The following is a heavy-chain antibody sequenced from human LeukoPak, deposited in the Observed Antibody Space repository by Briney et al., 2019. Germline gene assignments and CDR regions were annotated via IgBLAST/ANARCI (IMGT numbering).Heavy chain of an antibody. CDR2: INAGNGNT. J-gene: IGHJ4*02. Sequence: GASVKVSCKASGYTFTSYAMHWVRQAPGQRLEWMGWINAGNGNTKYSQKFQGRVTITRDTSASTAYMELSSLRSEDAAVYYCANDLHWGSGGFDYWGQGTLVTVSS. CDR3: ANDLHWGSGGFDY. CDR1: GYTFTSYA. V-gene: IGHV1-3*01. D-gene: IGHD7-27*01.